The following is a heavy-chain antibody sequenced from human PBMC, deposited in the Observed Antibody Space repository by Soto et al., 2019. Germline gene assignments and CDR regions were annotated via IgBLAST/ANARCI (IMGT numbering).Heavy chain of an antibody. D-gene: IGHD3-3*01. CDR2: ISYDGNTK. CDR1: GFTFSTYV. Sequence: QVQLVESGGGVVQPGRSLRLSCAASGFTFSTYVMHWVRQAPGKGPEWVAAISYDGNTKYYVDSVKGRFTISRDNSKNTLYLQMNSLRAEDTAVYYCARALFGVVIGYFDYWGQGALVIVSS. J-gene: IGHJ4*02. CDR3: ARALFGVVIGYFDY. V-gene: IGHV3-30-3*01.